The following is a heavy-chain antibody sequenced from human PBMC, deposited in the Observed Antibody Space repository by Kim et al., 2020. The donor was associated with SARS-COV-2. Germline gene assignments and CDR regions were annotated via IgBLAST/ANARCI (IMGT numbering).Heavy chain of an antibody. V-gene: IGHV4-4*09. CDR3: AGTARGANFDY. D-gene: IGHD1-26*01. CDR2: T. J-gene: IGHJ4*02. Sequence: TNYTPPLRGRVTRSVDTSKNQFSLKLSSVTAADTAVYYCAGTARGANFDYWGRGALVTVSS.